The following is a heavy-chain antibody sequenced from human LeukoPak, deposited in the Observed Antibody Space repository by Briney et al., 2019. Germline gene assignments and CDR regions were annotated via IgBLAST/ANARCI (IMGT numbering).Heavy chain of an antibody. D-gene: IGHD3-10*01. J-gene: IGHJ5*02. V-gene: IGHV4-38-2*02. Sequence: SETLSLTCTVSGYSISSGYYWGWIRQPPGKGLEWIGSIYHSGSTYYNPSLKSRVTISVDTSKNQFSLKLSSVTAADTAVYYCARGRDWFDPWGQGTLVTVSS. CDR2: IYHSGST. CDR3: ARGRDWFDP. CDR1: GYSISSGYY.